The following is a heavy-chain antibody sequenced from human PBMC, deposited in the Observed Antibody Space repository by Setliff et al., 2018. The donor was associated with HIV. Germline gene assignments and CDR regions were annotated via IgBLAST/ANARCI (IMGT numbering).Heavy chain of an antibody. V-gene: IGHV4-59*08. D-gene: IGHD4-17*01. J-gene: IGHJ4*02. CDR2: IYYSGTI. Sequence: SETLSLTCTVSGGSINTYYWNWIRRPPGKGLEWLGHIYYSGTIFYNPSLKTRLTVSVDTSKNQFSLNLNSVTAADTAIYYCARRIYGNNPYFDYWSQGTLVTVSS. CDR1: GGSINTYY. CDR3: ARRIYGNNPYFDY.